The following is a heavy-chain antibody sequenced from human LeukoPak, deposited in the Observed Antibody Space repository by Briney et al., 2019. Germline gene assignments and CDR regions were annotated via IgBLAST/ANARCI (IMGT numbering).Heavy chain of an antibody. Sequence: SESLSLTCTVSGGSIRDYFWSWIRQPPGKGLEWIGHVSYSGSTNYNPSLKSRVTISVDTSKNQLSLQLTSVTAADTAVYYCARATTGHSSWTPNLDYWGQGTLVAASS. V-gene: IGHV4-59*01. J-gene: IGHJ4*02. CDR1: GGSIRDYF. CDR2: VSYSGST. CDR3: ARATTGHSSWTPNLDY. D-gene: IGHD6-13*01.